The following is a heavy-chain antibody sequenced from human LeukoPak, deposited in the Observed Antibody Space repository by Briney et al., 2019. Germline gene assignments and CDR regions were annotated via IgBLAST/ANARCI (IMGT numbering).Heavy chain of an antibody. CDR2: ISGSGGST. J-gene: IGHJ4*02. Sequence: GGTLRLSCAASGFTFSSYGMRWVRQAPGKGLEWVSAISGSGGSTYYADSAKGRFTISRDNSKNTLYLQMNSLRAEDTAVYYCAKLAYYDSSGRFDYWGQGTLVTVSS. V-gene: IGHV3-23*01. CDR3: AKLAYYDSSGRFDY. CDR1: GFTFSSYG. D-gene: IGHD3-22*01.